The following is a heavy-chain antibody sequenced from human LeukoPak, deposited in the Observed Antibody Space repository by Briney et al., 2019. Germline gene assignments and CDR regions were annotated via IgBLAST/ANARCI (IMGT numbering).Heavy chain of an antibody. CDR2: ISAGGEST. Sequence: GGSLRLSCAASGFTFRSYAMTWVRQAPGKGLEWVSSISAGGESTWHADSVKGRFTISRDNSKNTLYLQMDSLRVEDTAVYYCAKDLHGDYVRWGDYWGQGTLVTVSS. D-gene: IGHD3-10*02. CDR1: GFTFRSYA. CDR3: AKDLHGDYVRWGDY. V-gene: IGHV3-23*01. J-gene: IGHJ4*02.